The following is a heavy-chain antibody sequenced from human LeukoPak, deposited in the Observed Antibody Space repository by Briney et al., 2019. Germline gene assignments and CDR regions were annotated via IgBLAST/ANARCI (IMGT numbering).Heavy chain of an antibody. V-gene: IGHV4-59*12. D-gene: IGHD6-6*01. CDR1: GGSISSYY. CDR3: ARVGYSSSIDY. Sequence: KPSETLSLTCTVSGGSISSYYWSWIRQPPGKGLEWIGYIYYSGSTNYNPSLKSRVTISVDTSKNQFSLKLSSVTAADTAVYYCARVGYSSSIDYWGQGTLVTVSS. CDR2: IYYSGST. J-gene: IGHJ4*02.